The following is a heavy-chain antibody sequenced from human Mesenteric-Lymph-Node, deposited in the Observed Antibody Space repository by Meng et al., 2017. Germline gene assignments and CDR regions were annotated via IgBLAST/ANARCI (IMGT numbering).Heavy chain of an antibody. CDR2: INHSGST. V-gene: IGHV4-34*01. Sequence: ESLKISCAVYGGSFSGYYWSWIRQPPGKGLEWIGEINHSGSTNYNPSLKSRVTISVDTSKNQFSLKLSSVTAADTAVYYCAREGAVAGHYYYYGMDVWGQGTTVTVSS. J-gene: IGHJ6*02. CDR3: AREGAVAGHYYYYGMDV. D-gene: IGHD6-19*01. CDR1: GGSFSGYY.